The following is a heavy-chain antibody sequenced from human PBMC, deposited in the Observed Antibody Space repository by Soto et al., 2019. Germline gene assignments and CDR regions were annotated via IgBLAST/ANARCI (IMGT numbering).Heavy chain of an antibody. V-gene: IGHV3-30*18. CDR1: GFTFSSYG. Sequence: GGSLRLSCAASGFTFSSYGMHWVRQAPGKGLEWVAVISYDGSNKYYADSVKGRFTIPRDNSKNTLYLQMNSLRAEDTAVYYCAKGLGSYYYDSSGYVDYWGQGTLVTVSS. D-gene: IGHD3-22*01. CDR3: AKGLGSYYYDSSGYVDY. J-gene: IGHJ4*02. CDR2: ISYDGSNK.